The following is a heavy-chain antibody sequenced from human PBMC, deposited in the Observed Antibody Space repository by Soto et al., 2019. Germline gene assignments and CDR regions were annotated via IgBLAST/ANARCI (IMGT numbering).Heavy chain of an antibody. V-gene: IGHV4-31*03. CDR1: GGSISSGGYY. J-gene: IGHJ3*02. CDR2: IYYSGST. CDR3: ARDRRYFDWGNAFDI. D-gene: IGHD3-9*01. Sequence: SETLSLTCTVSGGSISSGGYYWSWIRQHPGKGLEWIGYIYYSGSTYYNPSLKSRVTISVDTSKNQFSLKLSSVTAADTAVYYCARDRRYFDWGNAFDIWGQGTMVTVSS.